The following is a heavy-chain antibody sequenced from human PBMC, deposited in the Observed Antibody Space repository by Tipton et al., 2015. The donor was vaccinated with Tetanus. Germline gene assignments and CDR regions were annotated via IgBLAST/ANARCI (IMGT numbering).Heavy chain of an antibody. CDR1: GFSVSTNY. D-gene: IGHD3-3*01. V-gene: IGHV3-66*01. CDR2: IYSGGTT. Sequence: SLRLSCAASGFSVSTNYMNWVRQAPGKGLEWVSVIYSGGTTYYAGSVKDRFTISRDISKNTVDLQMNSLRVEDTAVYFCARDLEWSIDYWGQGTLVTVSS. J-gene: IGHJ4*02. CDR3: ARDLEWSIDY.